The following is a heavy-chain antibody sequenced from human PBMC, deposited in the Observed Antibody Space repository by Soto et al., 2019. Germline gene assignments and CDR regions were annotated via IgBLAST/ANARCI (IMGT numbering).Heavy chain of an antibody. J-gene: IGHJ6*02. V-gene: IGHV4-61*05. CDR2: IYNSGST. Sequence: SETLSLTCTVSGGSISDSNDHWGWIRQSPGQGLEWIGYIYNSGSTHYNPSLKSRVTISVDTSKNQFSLKLSSVTAADTAVYYCASGRALLWFGELSDYYYYGMDVWGQGTTVTVSS. D-gene: IGHD3-10*01. CDR3: ASGRALLWFGELSDYYYYGMDV. CDR1: GGSISDSNDH.